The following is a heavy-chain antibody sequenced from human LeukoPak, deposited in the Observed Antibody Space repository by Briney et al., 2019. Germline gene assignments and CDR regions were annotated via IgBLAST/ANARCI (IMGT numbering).Heavy chain of an antibody. D-gene: IGHD5-18*01. Sequence: SETLSLTCAVYGGSFSGYYWSWIRQPPGKGLEWIGEINHSGSANYNPSLKSRVTISVDTSKNQFSLKLSSVTAADTAVYYCARQAPGYSYGYVYWGQGTLVTVSS. CDR2: INHSGSA. CDR1: GGSFSGYY. V-gene: IGHV4-34*01. CDR3: ARQAPGYSYGYVY. J-gene: IGHJ4*02.